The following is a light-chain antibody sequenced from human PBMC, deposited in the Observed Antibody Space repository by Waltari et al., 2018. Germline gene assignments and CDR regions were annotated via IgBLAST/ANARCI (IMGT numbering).Light chain of an antibody. CDR2: DAS. CDR1: QDISNY. Sequence: DIQLTQSPSSLSASIGDRVTITCQASQDISNYLNWYQQKPGKAPSLRIYDASNLATWVPSRFSGSGSGTAFSFTITSLQPEDFATYYCQQYDNLPLTFGGGTKVEI. V-gene: IGKV1-33*01. CDR3: QQYDNLPLT. J-gene: IGKJ4*01.